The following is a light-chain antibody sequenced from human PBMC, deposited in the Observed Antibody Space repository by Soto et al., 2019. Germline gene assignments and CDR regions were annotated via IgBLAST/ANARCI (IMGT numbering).Light chain of an antibody. J-gene: IGLJ1*01. CDR3: SSYAGSNNFV. V-gene: IGLV2-8*01. CDR2: EVS. Sequence: LTQPPSASGSPGQSVTISCTGTSSDIGAYIYVSWYQQHPGKAPKLMISEVSRRPSGVPERFSGSKSGNTASLTVSGLQADDEANYYCSSYAGSNNFVFGTGTKVTVL. CDR1: SSDIGAYIY.